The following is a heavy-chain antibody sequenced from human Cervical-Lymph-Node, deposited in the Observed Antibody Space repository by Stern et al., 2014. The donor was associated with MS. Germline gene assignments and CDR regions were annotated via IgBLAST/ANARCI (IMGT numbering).Heavy chain of an antibody. Sequence: QLQLQESGPGLVKPSETLSLTCTVSGYSISSGYYWGWIRQPPGKGLEWIGSIYHSGSTYYNPSLKSRVTISVDTSKHQFSLKLSSGTAADTAVYYCARDEGYYYGSGSDYWGQGTLVTVSS. CDR3: ARDEGYYYGSGSDY. CDR1: GYSISSGYY. J-gene: IGHJ4*02. CDR2: IYHSGST. V-gene: IGHV4-38-2*02. D-gene: IGHD3-10*01.